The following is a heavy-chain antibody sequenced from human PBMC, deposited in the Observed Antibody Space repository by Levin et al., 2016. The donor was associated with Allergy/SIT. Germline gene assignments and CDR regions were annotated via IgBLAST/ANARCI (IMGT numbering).Heavy chain of an antibody. V-gene: IGHV3-23*01. J-gene: IGHJ6*02. CDR2: ISGSGGST. CDR1: GFTFSSYA. CDR3: ARYSSGRAD. Sequence: GESLKISCAASGFTFSSYAMSWVRQAPGKGLEWVSAISGSGGSTYYADSVKGRFTISRDNSKNTLYLQMNSLRAEDTAVYYCARYSSGRADWGQGTTVTVSS. D-gene: IGHD6-19*01.